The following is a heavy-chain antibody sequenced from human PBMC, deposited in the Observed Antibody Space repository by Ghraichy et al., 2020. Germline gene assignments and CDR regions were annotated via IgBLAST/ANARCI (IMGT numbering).Heavy chain of an antibody. D-gene: IGHD1-14*01. J-gene: IGHJ3*01. Sequence: GGSLRLSCAASGFSFRGVWMSWVRQAPGKGLEWVGRIRSETDVGTENAAPVGGRFIISRDDSQNTLYLQMNSLQTEDTAVYYCTSYNSKDAFDFWGQGAMVTVSS. CDR2: IRSETDVGT. CDR3: TSYNSKDAFDF. V-gene: IGHV3-15*01. CDR1: GFSFRGVW.